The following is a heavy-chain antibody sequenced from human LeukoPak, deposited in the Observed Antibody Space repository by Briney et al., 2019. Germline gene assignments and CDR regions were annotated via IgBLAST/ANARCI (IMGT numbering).Heavy chain of an antibody. CDR2: INNEESHT. Sequence: GGSLRHSRAPPGFTFNSYCMYWVRPAPREGLVWVSRINNEESHTTYAHSVKGRFTTSTDNAKKTLYLQMNSVRVANTAVYYTARDQRSSWYVTRLDPGGKGTLVTVS. CDR3: ARDQRSSWYVTRLDP. CDR1: GFTFNSYC. V-gene: IGHV3-74*03. J-gene: IGHJ5*02. D-gene: IGHD6-13*01.